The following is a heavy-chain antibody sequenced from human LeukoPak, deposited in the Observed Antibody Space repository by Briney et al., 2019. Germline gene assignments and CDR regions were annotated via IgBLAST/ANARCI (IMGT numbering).Heavy chain of an antibody. D-gene: IGHD3-22*01. Sequence: PGGSLRLSCAASGFTFSSYAMSGVRQAPGKGLEWVSAISGSGGSTYYADSVKGRFTISRDNSKNTLYLQMNSLRAEDTAVYYCAKDTYPHSMIVVVIGYYYYGMDVWGQGTTVTVSS. V-gene: IGHV3-23*01. CDR3: AKDTYPHSMIVVVIGYYYYGMDV. J-gene: IGHJ6*02. CDR2: ISGSGGST. CDR1: GFTFSSYA.